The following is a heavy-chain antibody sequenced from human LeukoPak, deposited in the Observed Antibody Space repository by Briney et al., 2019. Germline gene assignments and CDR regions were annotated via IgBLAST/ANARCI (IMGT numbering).Heavy chain of an antibody. Sequence: PSETLSLTCTVSGDSINSYCWTWIRQPAGKGLEWIRRIYTSGSTNYNPSLKSRVTMSVDTSKNQFSLKLSSVTAADTAVYFCAKGGTYCGGDCYSDDAFDFWGQGTMVTVSS. J-gene: IGHJ3*01. V-gene: IGHV4-4*07. CDR3: AKGGTYCGGDCYSDDAFDF. CDR2: IYTSGST. CDR1: GDSINSYC. D-gene: IGHD2-21*02.